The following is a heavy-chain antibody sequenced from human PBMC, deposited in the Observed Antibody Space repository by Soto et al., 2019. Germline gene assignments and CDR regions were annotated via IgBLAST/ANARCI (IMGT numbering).Heavy chain of an antibody. CDR2: ISGSGGST. D-gene: IGHD4-17*01. CDR1: GFTFSSYA. J-gene: IGHJ6*02. V-gene: IGHV3-23*01. CDR3: AKDYGDYYYGMDV. Sequence: LSLTCAASGFTFSSYAMSWVRQAPGKGLEWVSAISGSGGSTYYADSVKGRFTISRDNSKNTLYLQMNSLRAEDTAVYYCAKDYGDYYYGMDVWGQGTTVTVSS.